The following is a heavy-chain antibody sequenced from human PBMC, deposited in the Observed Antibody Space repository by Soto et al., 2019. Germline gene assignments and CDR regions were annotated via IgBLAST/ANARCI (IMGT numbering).Heavy chain of an antibody. CDR2: ISASGGST. CDR3: AKVMRGSGSYYIYGMDV. D-gene: IGHD3-10*01. Sequence: EVQLLESGGGLVQPGGSLRLSCAASGFTFTNYAMSWVRQAPGKGLEWVSTISASGGSTYHADSVKGRFTISRDNSKNTLSMQMNSLRDEDTAAYYCAKVMRGSGSYYIYGMDVWVQGTTVTVS. CDR1: GFTFTNYA. V-gene: IGHV3-23*01. J-gene: IGHJ6*02.